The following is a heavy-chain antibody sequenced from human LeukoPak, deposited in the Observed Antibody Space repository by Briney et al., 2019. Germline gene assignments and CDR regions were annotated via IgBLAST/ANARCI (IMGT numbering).Heavy chain of an antibody. D-gene: IGHD3-22*01. CDR2: ISGSGGST. CDR1: GFTFSSYG. Sequence: GGSLRLSCAASGFTFSSYGMSWVRQAPGKGLEWVSAISGSGGSTYYADSVKGRFTISRDNSKNTLYLQMNSLRAEDTAVYYCAKELYYDSSGYYYVGRVSDYWGQGTLVTVSS. J-gene: IGHJ4*02. V-gene: IGHV3-23*01. CDR3: AKELYYDSSGYYYVGRVSDY.